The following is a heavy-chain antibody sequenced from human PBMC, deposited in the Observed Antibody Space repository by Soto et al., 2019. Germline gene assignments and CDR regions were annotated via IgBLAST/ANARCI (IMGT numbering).Heavy chain of an antibody. CDR2: IKQDGSEK. Sequence: EVQLVESGGGLVQPGGSLRLSCAASGFTFSSYWMSWVRQAPGKGLEWVANIKQDGSEKYYVDSVKGRFTISRDNAKNSLYLQMNSLRAEDTAVYYCARVRTPFKYYFDYWGQGTPVTVSS. CDR3: ARVRTPFKYYFDY. J-gene: IGHJ4*02. V-gene: IGHV3-7*01. CDR1: GFTFSSYW.